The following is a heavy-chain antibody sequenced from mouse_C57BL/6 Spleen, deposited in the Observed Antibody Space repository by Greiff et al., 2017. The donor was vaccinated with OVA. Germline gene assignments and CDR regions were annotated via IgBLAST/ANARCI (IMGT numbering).Heavy chain of an antibody. D-gene: IGHD1-1*01. V-gene: IGHV1-80*01. CDR1: GYAFSRYW. CDR3: ARRHGSSWYFDV. J-gene: IGHJ1*03. Sequence: VQLQESGAELVKPGASVKISCKASGYAFSRYWMNWVKQRPGKGLEWIGQIYPGDGDTNYNGKFKGKATLTADKSSSTAYMQLSSLTSEDSAVYFCARRHGSSWYFDVWGTGTTVTVSS. CDR2: IYPGDGDT.